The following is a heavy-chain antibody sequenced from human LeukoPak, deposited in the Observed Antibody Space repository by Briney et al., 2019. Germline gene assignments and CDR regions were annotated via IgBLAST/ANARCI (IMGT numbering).Heavy chain of an antibody. CDR3: ARGGYSGTEKPNDY. J-gene: IGHJ4*02. CDR2: INPNSGGT. CDR1: GYTFIAYY. Sequence: ASVKVSCKASGYTFIAYYMHWVRQAPGQGLEWMGWINPNSGGTKYAEKFQGRVTLTRDKSISTAYMELNSLRSDDTAVYYCARGGYSGTEKPNDYWGQGTLVTVSS. D-gene: IGHD1-26*01. V-gene: IGHV1-2*02.